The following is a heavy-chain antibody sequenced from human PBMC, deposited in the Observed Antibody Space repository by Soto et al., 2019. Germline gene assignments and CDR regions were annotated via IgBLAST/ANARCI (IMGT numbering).Heavy chain of an antibody. CDR3: ARVNWNDVPPFFDY. CDR2: IYYSGST. Sequence: QVQLQESGPGLVKPSQTLSLTCTVSGGSISSGDYYWSWIRQPPGKGLEWIGYIYYSGSTYYNPSLKRRVTISVDTSKIQVSLKLSSVTAADTAVYYCARVNWNDVPPFFDYWGQGTLVTVSS. V-gene: IGHV4-30-4*01. D-gene: IGHD1-1*01. J-gene: IGHJ4*02. CDR1: GGSISSGDYY.